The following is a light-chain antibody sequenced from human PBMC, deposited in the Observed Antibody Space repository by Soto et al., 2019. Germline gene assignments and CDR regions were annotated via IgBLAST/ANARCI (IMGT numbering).Light chain of an antibody. CDR2: DAS. CDR3: QQYDNLLQWT. J-gene: IGKJ1*01. Sequence: DIPMTQSPSSLSASVGDRVTITCQASQDISNYLNWYQQKPGKAPKLLIYDASNLETGVPSRFSGSGSGTDFTFTISSLQPEDIATYYCQQYDNLLQWTFGQGTKVEIK. CDR1: QDISNY. V-gene: IGKV1-33*01.